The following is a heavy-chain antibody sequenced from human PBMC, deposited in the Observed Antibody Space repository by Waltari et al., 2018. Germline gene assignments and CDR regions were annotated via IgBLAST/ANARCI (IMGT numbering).Heavy chain of an antibody. V-gene: IGHV3-23*04. J-gene: IGHJ4*02. CDR2: ISASGGGT. D-gene: IGHD2-15*01. Sequence: EVQLVESGGGLVQPGGSLRLSCAVSGFTFSSYAMSWVRQAPGQGLEWVSVISASGGGTYYAGSVKGRFTISRDNSKNTLYLQVNSLRVDDTAVYYCASDLVAKFDSWGQGALVIVSS. CDR3: ASDLVAKFDS. CDR1: GFTFSSYA.